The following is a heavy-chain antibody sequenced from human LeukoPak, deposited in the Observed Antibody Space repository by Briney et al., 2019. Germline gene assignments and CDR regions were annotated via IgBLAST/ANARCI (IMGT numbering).Heavy chain of an antibody. CDR2: IRNDESDK. CDR3: ANEDGTYDI. J-gene: IGHJ3*02. V-gene: IGHV3-30*02. Sequence: GGSLRLSCAASGLNFSNYGMHWIRQAPGKGLEWVAFIRNDESDKYYEDSVKGRFTVSRDNSKNTLYLQMNSLTSDDTAVYYCANEDGTYDIWGQGTMVSVSS. CDR1: GLNFSNYG.